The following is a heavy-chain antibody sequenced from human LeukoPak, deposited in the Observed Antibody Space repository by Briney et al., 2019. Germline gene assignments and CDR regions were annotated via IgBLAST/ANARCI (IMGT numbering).Heavy chain of an antibody. Sequence: PGGSLKLSCAASGFTFSGSAMHWVRQASGKGLEWVGRIRSKANSYATAYAASVKGRFTISRDDSKNTAYLQMNSLKTEDTAVYYCTSPAPGELGYYDILTGYESYYYYYYGMDVWGQGTTVTVSS. J-gene: IGHJ6*02. V-gene: IGHV3-73*01. CDR2: IRSKANSYAT. CDR1: GFTFSGSA. D-gene: IGHD3-9*01. CDR3: TSPAPGELGYYDILTGYESYYYYYYGMDV.